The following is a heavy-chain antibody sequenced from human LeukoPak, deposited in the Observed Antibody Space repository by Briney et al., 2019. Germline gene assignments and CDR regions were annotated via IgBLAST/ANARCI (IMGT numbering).Heavy chain of an antibody. V-gene: IGHV5-51*01. CDR1: GYSFTSYW. CDR3: ARLLESGANIVVVPAAIDY. Sequence: GESLKISCKGSGYSFTSYWIGWVRQMPGKGLEWMGIIYPGDSHTRYSPSFQGQVTISADKSISTAYLQWSSLKASDTAMYYCARLLESGANIVVVPAAIDYWGQGTLVTVSS. J-gene: IGHJ4*02. CDR2: IYPGDSHT. D-gene: IGHD2-2*02.